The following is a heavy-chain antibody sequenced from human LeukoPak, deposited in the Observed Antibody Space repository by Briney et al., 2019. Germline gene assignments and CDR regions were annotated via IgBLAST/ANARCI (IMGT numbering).Heavy chain of an antibody. CDR3: ARAGTIFGVAKYYFDY. Sequence: ASVKVSCKASGGTFSSYAISWVRQAPGQGLEWMGGTIPIFGTANYAQKFQGRVTITTDESTSTAYMELSSLRSEDTAVYYCARAGTIFGVAKYYFDYWGQGTLVTVSS. CDR1: GGTFSSYA. D-gene: IGHD3-3*01. CDR2: TIPIFGTA. V-gene: IGHV1-69*05. J-gene: IGHJ4*02.